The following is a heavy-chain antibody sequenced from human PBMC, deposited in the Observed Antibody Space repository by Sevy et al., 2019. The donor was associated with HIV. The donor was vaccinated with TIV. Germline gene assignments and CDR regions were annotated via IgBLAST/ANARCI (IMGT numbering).Heavy chain of an antibody. V-gene: IGHV1-24*01. D-gene: IGHD4-4*01. CDR3: ATTRPVVTLFDY. CDR1: GYTLTELS. Sequence: ASVKVSCKVSGYTLTELSIHWVRQAPGKGLQWMGGFDPEPGETIYAQKFQGRVIMTEETSTDTAYMELSSLRSEDTAVYYCATTRPVVTLFDYWGQGTLVTISS. CDR2: FDPEPGET. J-gene: IGHJ4*02.